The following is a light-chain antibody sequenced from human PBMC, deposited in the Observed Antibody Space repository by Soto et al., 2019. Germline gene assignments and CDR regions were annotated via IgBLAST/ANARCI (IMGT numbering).Light chain of an antibody. V-gene: IGLV1-51*01. J-gene: IGLJ2*01. CDR1: SSNIGNNH. CDR2: DNN. CDR3: GAWDTSLSLVV. Sequence: QSVLTQPPSVSAAPGQKVTISCSGSSSNIGNNHVSWYQQFPGTAPKLLIYDNNNRPSEITDRFSGSKSGTSATLGITGLQTGDGADYYFGAWDTSLSLVVFGEGTKRTVL.